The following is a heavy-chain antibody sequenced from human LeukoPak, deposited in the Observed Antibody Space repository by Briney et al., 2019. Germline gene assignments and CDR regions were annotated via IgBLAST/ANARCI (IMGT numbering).Heavy chain of an antibody. J-gene: IGHJ4*02. CDR1: GFTFNNYW. V-gene: IGHV3-7*01. D-gene: IGHD2-8*01. Sequence: GGSLRLSCAASGFTFNNYWMSWVRQAPGKGLEWVANIKQDGSEIYYVDSVKGRFTISRDNTKNSVYLQMNSLRAEDTAVYYCASDRQPTGYCTNGVCGDLDYWGQGTLVAVSS. CDR3: ASDRQPTGYCTNGVCGDLDY. CDR2: IKQDGSEI.